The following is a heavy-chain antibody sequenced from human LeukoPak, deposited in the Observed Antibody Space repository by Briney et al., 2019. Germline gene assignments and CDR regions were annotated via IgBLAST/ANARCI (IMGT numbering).Heavy chain of an antibody. Sequence: SETLSLTCTVSGGSTSSSSYYWGWIRQHPGKGLEWIGNIYYTGRTYYNPSLKSRVTISVDTSKNQFSLKLSSVSAADTAVYYCARLYYYDSSGPPLWGQGTLVTVSS. CDR3: ARLYYYDSSGPPL. D-gene: IGHD3-22*01. J-gene: IGHJ4*02. V-gene: IGHV4-39*01. CDR2: IYYTGRT. CDR1: GGSTSSSSYY.